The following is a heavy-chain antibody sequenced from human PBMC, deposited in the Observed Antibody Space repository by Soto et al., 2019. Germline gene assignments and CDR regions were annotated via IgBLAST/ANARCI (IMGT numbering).Heavy chain of an antibody. Sequence: QVQLVQSGAEKKKPGASVKVSCKASGYTFTSYAMHWVRQAPEQRLEWMGWINAGNGNTKYSQKFQGRVTITRDTSASTAYMELSSLRSEDTAVYYCAINYDYVWGSYRPAGMDVWGQGTTVTVSS. CDR1: GYTFTSYA. CDR3: AINYDYVWGSYRPAGMDV. CDR2: INAGNGNT. V-gene: IGHV1-3*05. D-gene: IGHD3-16*02. J-gene: IGHJ6*02.